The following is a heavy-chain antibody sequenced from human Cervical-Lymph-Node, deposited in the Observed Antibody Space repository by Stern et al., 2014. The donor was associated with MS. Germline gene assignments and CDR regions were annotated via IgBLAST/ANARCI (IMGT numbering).Heavy chain of an antibody. Sequence: VQLVQSGAEVRKPGSSVKVSCKASGGTFSRYGISWVRQAPGQGLEWMGGIIPVVGTADYAGQCKARVTITGDGSTSTAYMELSSLTSADTALYYCARGPYNRDFFEYWGRETLFTVSS. J-gene: IGHJ4*02. CDR2: IIPVVGTA. D-gene: IGHD1-1*01. V-gene: IGHV1-69*01. CDR3: ARGPYNRDFFEY. CDR1: GGTFSRYG.